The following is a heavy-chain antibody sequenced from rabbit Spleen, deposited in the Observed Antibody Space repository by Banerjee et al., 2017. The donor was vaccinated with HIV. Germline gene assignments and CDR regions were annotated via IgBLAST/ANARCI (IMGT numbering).Heavy chain of an antibody. Sequence: QSLEESGGDLVKPGASQTLTCTASGLDCSSNAMCWVRQAPGKGLEWIACIYNGDGSTYYASWAKGRFTISKTSSTTVTLQMTSLTVADTATYFCARCPYAVYAGYGSANLNLWGPGTLVTVS. CDR1: GLDCSSNA. D-gene: IGHD7-1*01. J-gene: IGHJ4*01. CDR3: ARCPYAVYAGYGSANLNL. CDR2: IYNGDGST. V-gene: IGHV1S40*01.